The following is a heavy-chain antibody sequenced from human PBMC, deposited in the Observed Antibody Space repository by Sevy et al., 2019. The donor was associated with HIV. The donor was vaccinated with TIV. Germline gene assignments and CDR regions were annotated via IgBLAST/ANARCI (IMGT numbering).Heavy chain of an antibody. J-gene: IGHJ4*02. Sequence: ASVKVSCKASGYTFTNYAISWVRQAPGQGLEWMGWISAYNGNTNYAQKLQGRVTMTTDTSTSTAYMELRSLRSDDTAVYYCAREMPFYYDSSGPFDYWGQGTLVTVSS. CDR3: AREMPFYYDSSGPFDY. CDR2: ISAYNGNT. CDR1: GYTFTNYA. V-gene: IGHV1-18*01. D-gene: IGHD3-22*01.